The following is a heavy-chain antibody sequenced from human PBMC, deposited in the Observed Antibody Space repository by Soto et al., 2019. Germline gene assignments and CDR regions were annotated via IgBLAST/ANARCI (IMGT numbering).Heavy chain of an antibody. CDR3: ARGTVTTAPYYYYGMDV. Sequence: QVQLVQSGAEVKKPGSSVQVSCKASGGTFSSYAISWVRQAPGQGLEWMGGIIPIFGTANYAQKFQGRVTITADESTSTAYMELSSLRSEDTAVYYCARGTVTTAPYYYYGMDVWGQGTTVTVSS. J-gene: IGHJ6*02. CDR1: GGTFSSYA. V-gene: IGHV1-69*01. CDR2: IIPIFGTA. D-gene: IGHD4-17*01.